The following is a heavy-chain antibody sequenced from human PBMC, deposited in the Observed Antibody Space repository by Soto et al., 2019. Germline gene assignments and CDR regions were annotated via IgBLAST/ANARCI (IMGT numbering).Heavy chain of an antibody. CDR3: AREDIVATIGAFDI. Sequence: SETLSLTCTVSGGSISSYYWSWIRQPPGKGLEWIGYIYYSGSTNYNPSLKSRVTISVDTSKNQFSLKLSSVTAADTAVYYCAREDIVATIGAFDIWGQGTMVTVSS. V-gene: IGHV4-59*12. J-gene: IGHJ3*02. D-gene: IGHD5-12*01. CDR1: GGSISSYY. CDR2: IYYSGST.